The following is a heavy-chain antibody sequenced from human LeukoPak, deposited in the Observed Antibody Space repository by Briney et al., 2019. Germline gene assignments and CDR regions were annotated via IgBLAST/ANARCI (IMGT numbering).Heavy chain of an antibody. Sequence: PGGSLRLSCAASGFTVSSNYMSWVRQAPGKGLVWVSRINSDGSSTSYADSVKGRFTISRDNAKNTLYLQMNSLRAEDTAAYYCARDPGGVADTAFDYWGQGTLVTVSS. V-gene: IGHV3-74*01. CDR1: GFTVSSNY. CDR3: ARDPGGVADTAFDY. J-gene: IGHJ4*02. D-gene: IGHD5-18*01. CDR2: INSDGSST.